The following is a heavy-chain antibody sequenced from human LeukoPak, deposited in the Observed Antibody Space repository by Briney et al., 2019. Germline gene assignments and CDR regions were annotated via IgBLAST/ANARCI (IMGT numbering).Heavy chain of an antibody. J-gene: IGHJ5*02. CDR1: GGSISSGGYY. V-gene: IGHV4-30-2*01. D-gene: IGHD2-2*01. Sequence: SQTLSLTCTVSGGSISSGGYYWSWIRQPPGKGLEWIGYIYHSGSTYYNPSLKSRVTISVDRSKNQFSLKLSSVTAADTAVYYCARARIVVVPEATGGFDPWGQGTLVTVSS. CDR2: IYHSGST. CDR3: ARARIVVVPEATGGFDP.